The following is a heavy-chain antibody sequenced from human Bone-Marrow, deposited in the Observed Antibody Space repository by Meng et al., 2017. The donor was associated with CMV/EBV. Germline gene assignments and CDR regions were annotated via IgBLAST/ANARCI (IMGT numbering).Heavy chain of an antibody. D-gene: IGHD6-6*01. CDR2: IDWDDDK. J-gene: IGHJ4*02. CDR3: ARSPRAAAPFYYFDF. Sequence: SGPTLVKPTQTLTLTCTFSGFSLSTTGMCVGWVRQPPGKALEWLALIDWDDDKFYSASLKTGLAISKDTSKNQVVLTMTNMDPVDTATYYCARSPRAAAPFYYFDFWGQGNRVTVYS. CDR1: GFSLSTTGMC. V-gene: IGHV2-70*20.